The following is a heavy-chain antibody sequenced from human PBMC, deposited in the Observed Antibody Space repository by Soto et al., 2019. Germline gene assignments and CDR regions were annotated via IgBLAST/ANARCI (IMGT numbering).Heavy chain of an antibody. Sequence: ASVKVSCKASGYTFTSYAMHWVRQAPGQRLEWMGWINAGNGNTKYSQKFQGRVTITRDTSASTAYMELSSLRSEDTAVYYCARVADCSSTSCYTWWFDPWGQGTLVTVLL. J-gene: IGHJ5*02. CDR2: INAGNGNT. CDR1: GYTFTSYA. CDR3: ARVADCSSTSCYTWWFDP. D-gene: IGHD2-2*02. V-gene: IGHV1-3*01.